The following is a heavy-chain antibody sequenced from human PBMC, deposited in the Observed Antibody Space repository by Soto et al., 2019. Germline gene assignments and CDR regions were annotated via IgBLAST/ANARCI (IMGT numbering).Heavy chain of an antibody. CDR3: ARTYYYDSSGYYNRNYYYGMDV. J-gene: IGHJ6*02. CDR2: IYYSGST. D-gene: IGHD3-22*01. V-gene: IGHV4-31*03. Sequence: SETLSLTCTVSGGSISSGGYYWSWIRQHPGKGLEWIGYIYYSGSTYYNPSLKSRVTISVDTSKNQFSLKLSSVTAADTAVYYCARTYYYDSSGYYNRNYYYGMDVWGQGTTVTVSS. CDR1: GGSISSGGYY.